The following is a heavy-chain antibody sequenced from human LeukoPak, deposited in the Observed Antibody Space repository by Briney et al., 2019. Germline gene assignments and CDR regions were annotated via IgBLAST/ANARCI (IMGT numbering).Heavy chain of an antibody. Sequence: SETLSLTCAVYGGSFSGYYWSWIRQPPGKGLEWIGEINHSGSTNYNPSLKSRVTISVDTSKNQFSLKLSSVTAADTAVYCCARKGWGFPGYSSSWYQGYNWFDPWGQGTLVTVSS. CDR2: INHSGST. D-gene: IGHD6-13*01. J-gene: IGHJ5*02. CDR3: ARKGWGFPGYSSSWYQGYNWFDP. CDR1: GGSFSGYY. V-gene: IGHV4-34*01.